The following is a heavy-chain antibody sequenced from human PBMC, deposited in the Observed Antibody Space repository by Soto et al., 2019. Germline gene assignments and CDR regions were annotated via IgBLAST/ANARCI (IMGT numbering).Heavy chain of an antibody. CDR3: AKHIVGATRALDY. CDR2: IGGGGSPI. CDR1: GFTFSNYA. Sequence: GGSLRLSCAASGFTFSNYAMNWVRQAPGKGLVWVSTIGGGGSPIYYADSVKGRFTISRDNSKNTLYLQMNSLRAEDTAVYYCAKHIVGATRALDYWGQGTLVTVSS. D-gene: IGHD1-26*01. V-gene: IGHV3-23*01. J-gene: IGHJ4*02.